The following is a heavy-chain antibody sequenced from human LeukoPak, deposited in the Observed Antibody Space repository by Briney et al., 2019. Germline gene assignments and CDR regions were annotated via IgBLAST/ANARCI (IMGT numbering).Heavy chain of an antibody. J-gene: IGHJ4*02. CDR2: IYYSGGT. V-gene: IGHV4-59*08. CDR1: GGSLSSYY. Sequence: SQTLSLTCTVSGGSLSSYYWSWIRQPPGKGLEWIGYIYYSGGTKYNPSLKSRVTISVDTSKNQFSLKLSSVTAADTAVYYCASCELFDYWGQGTLVTVSS. CDR3: ASCELFDY. D-gene: IGHD1-26*01.